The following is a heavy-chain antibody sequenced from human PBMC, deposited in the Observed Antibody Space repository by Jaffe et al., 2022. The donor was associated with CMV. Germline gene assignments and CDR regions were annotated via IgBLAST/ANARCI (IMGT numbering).Heavy chain of an antibody. J-gene: IGHJ6*03. D-gene: IGHD1-7*01. CDR2: ISSSSSYI. CDR1: GFTFSSYS. V-gene: IGHV3-21*01. CDR3: ARGPLTGTNPPYYYYYYMDV. Sequence: EVQLVESGGGLVKPGGSLRLSCAASGFTFSSYSMNWVRQAPGKGLEWVSSISSSSSYIYYADSVKGRFTISRDNAKNSLYLQMNSLRAEDTAVYYCARGPLTGTNPPYYYYYYMDVWGKGTTVTVSS.